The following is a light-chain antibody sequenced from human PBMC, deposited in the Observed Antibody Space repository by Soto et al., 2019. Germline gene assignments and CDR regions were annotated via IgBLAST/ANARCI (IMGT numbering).Light chain of an antibody. CDR2: KAS. CDR3: QQYNTYPLT. CDR1: QTISSW. Sequence: DIQMTQSASTLSASVGDRVTITCRASQTISSWLAWYQQKPGKAPKLLIYKASNLEGGVPSRFSGSGSGTEFNITISSLQPDDFATYYCQQYNTYPLTFGGGTKVDIK. V-gene: IGKV1-5*03. J-gene: IGKJ4*01.